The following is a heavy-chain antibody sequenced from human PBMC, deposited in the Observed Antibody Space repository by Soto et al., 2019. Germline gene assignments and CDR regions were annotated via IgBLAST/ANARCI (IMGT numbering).Heavy chain of an antibody. CDR1: GGSISDSSYF. CDR3: ARRGVSSYYSNY. CDR2: IYYSGST. D-gene: IGHD2-15*01. V-gene: IGHV4-39*01. Sequence: SETLSLTCTVSGGSISDSSYFWDWIRQPPGKGLEWIGNIYYSGSTYYNLSLKSRVTISVDTSKNQFSLNLSSVTAADTAVYYCARRGVSSYYSNYWGLGTLVTVSS. J-gene: IGHJ4*02.